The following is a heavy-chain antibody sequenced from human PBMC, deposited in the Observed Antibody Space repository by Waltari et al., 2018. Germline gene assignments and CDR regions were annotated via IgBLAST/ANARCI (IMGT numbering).Heavy chain of an antibody. V-gene: IGHV4-61*02. CDR3: ARAPGKGWLQFGFDD. Sequence: QVQLQESGPGLVKPSQTLSPTCTVSRGFITGGTNSWNWIRQSAGTRLEWIATIDESGSTSLNPSLRGRVTISRDTSKNQFFLRLNSATATDTATYFCARAPGKGWLQFGFDDWGPGIQVTVSS. CDR2: IDESGST. CDR1: RGFITGGTNS. D-gene: IGHD5-12*01. J-gene: IGHJ4*02.